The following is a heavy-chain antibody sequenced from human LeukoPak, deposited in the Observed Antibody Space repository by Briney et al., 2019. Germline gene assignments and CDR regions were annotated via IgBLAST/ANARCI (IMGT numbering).Heavy chain of an antibody. CDR3: ARTYCSGGSCHFDY. CDR1: GGSIRSYY. CDR2: IFYSGST. Sequence: SETLSLTCTVSGGSIRSYYWSWIRQPPGKGLEWMGYIFYSGSTDSNPSLKSRITISVDTSKNQFSLKLSSVTAAGTAVYYCARTYCSGGSCHFDYWGQGTLVTVSS. V-gene: IGHV4-59*08. D-gene: IGHD2-15*01. J-gene: IGHJ4*02.